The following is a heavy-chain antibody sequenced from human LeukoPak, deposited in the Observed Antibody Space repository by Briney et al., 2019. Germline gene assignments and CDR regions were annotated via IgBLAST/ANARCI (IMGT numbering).Heavy chain of an antibody. J-gene: IGHJ3*02. Sequence: GGSLRLSCAASGITFSNYYMTWIRQAPGKGLEWVSYISSSGSNKYYADSVKGRFTISRDNAKNSLYLQMNSLRAEDTAAYYCARQARGDTFDIWGQGTMVTDSS. CDR2: ISSSGSNK. CDR1: GITFSNYY. CDR3: ARQARGDTFDI. D-gene: IGHD3-16*01. V-gene: IGHV3-11*04.